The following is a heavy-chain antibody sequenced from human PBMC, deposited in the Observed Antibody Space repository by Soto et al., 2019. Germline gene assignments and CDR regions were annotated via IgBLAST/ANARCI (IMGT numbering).Heavy chain of an antibody. CDR2: INTYNVNT. V-gene: IGHV1-18*01. CDR3: ARAVAGAWEI. CDR1: GYTFTSYG. J-gene: IGHJ3*02. Sequence: QVQLVQSGAEVKKPGASVKVSCKASGYTFTSYGISWVRQAPGQGLEWMGWINTYNVNTNYAQKFQGRGTMTTHTSTSRADMERRSVRTDDTAAYYCARAVAGAWEIWGKGTMVTVSS. D-gene: IGHD1-26*01.